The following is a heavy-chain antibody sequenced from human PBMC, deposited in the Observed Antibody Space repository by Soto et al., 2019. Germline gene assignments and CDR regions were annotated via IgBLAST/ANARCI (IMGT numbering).Heavy chain of an antibody. CDR3: ARRRSSGTDY. CDR2: ISSGATHI. D-gene: IGHD3-10*01. V-gene: IGHV3-11*01. CDR1: GFTFSDYY. Sequence: GGSLRLSCAASGFTFSDYYMTWIRQAPGKGLELVSYISSGATHIYYADSVKDRFTISRDNAENSLYLQMNSLRAEDSAVYYCARRRSSGTDYWGQGTLVTVSS. J-gene: IGHJ4*02.